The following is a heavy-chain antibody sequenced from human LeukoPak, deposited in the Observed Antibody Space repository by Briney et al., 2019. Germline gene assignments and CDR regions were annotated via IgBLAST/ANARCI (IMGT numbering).Heavy chain of an antibody. Sequence: SQTLSLTCAISGDSVSSNSVAWNWIRQSPARGLEWLGSAYSRSRGGRDYEISVRSGITIDTETSRNQFSLQLSSVTPEDTAVYYCARGTNSTFDIWGQGTMVTVSS. J-gene: IGHJ3*02. CDR1: GDSVSSNSVA. D-gene: IGHD1-7*01. V-gene: IGHV6-1*01. CDR2: AYSRSRGGR. CDR3: ARGTNSTFDI.